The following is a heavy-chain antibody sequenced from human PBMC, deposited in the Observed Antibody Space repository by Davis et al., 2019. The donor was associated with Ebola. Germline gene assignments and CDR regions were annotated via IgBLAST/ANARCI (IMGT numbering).Heavy chain of an antibody. J-gene: IGHJ6*02. D-gene: IGHD4-17*01. Sequence: SETLSLTCTVSGGSISSSNWWSSVRQPPGKGLEWIGEIYHSGSTNYNPSLKSRVTISVDKSKNQFSLKLSSVTAADTAVYYCARGCDYGCLGSNYYYYYGMDVWGQGTTGTVSS. CDR3: ARGCDYGCLGSNYYYYYGMDV. V-gene: IGHV4-4*02. CDR1: GGSISSSNW. CDR2: IYHSGST.